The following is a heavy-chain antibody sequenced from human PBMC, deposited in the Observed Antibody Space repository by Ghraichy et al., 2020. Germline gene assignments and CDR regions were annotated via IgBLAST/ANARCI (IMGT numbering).Heavy chain of an antibody. J-gene: IGHJ4*02. V-gene: IGHV3-48*02. CDR2: ISPSSDYI. D-gene: IGHD2/OR15-2a*01. Sequence: GGSLRLSCAASGFTFSSYSMNWVRQAPGKGPEWVSYISPSSDYIHYTDSVKGRFTIARDNAKSSLYLQMSSLRDEDTAVYYCARAEYDLPSSFWGQGTLVTVSS. CDR3: ARAEYDLPSSF. CDR1: GFTFSSYS.